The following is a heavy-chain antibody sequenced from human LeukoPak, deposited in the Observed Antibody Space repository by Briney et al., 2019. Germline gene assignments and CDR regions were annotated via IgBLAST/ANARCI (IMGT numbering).Heavy chain of an antibody. Sequence: PGGSLRLSCAAPGFSFNDYGINWVRRAPGKGLEWLSHTNSNGAVISYADSVKGRFTVSRDTAKSSLYLQMNGLRVEDTAIYFCARDPDGDYDFDYWGQGTLVTVSS. D-gene: IGHD4-17*01. CDR2: TNSNGAVI. CDR3: ARDPDGDYDFDY. V-gene: IGHV3-48*01. CDR1: GFSFNDYG. J-gene: IGHJ4*02.